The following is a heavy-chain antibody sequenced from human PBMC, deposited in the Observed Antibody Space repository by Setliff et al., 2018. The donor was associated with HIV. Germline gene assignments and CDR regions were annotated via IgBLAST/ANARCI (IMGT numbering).Heavy chain of an antibody. CDR2: ISGSGGST. Sequence: PGGSLRLSCATSGFTFSTYPMSWVRQAPGKGLEWVSAISGSGGSTYYADSVKGRFTISRDKSKNTVYLQMYSLRAEDTAAYYCAKGGLNWGIGEGFDVWGQGTMVTVSS. J-gene: IGHJ3*01. V-gene: IGHV3-23*01. CDR1: GFTFSTYP. CDR3: AKGGLNWGIGEGFDV. D-gene: IGHD6-13*01.